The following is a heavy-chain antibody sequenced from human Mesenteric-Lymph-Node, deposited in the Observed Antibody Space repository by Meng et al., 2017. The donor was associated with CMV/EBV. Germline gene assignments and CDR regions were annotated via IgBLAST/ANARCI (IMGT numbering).Heavy chain of an antibody. J-gene: IGHJ4*02. Sequence: GESLKISCAASGFTFSSYSMNWVRQAPGKGLEWVSSISSSSSYIYYADSVKGRFTISRDNAKNSLYLQMNSLRAEDSALYYCARVLGVAAPSDYWGQGTLVTVPQ. D-gene: IGHD6-19*01. CDR2: ISSSSSYI. V-gene: IGHV3-21*04. CDR1: GFTFSSYS. CDR3: ARVLGVAAPSDY.